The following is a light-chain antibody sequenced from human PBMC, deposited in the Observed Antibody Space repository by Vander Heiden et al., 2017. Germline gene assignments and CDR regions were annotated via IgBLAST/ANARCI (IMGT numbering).Light chain of an antibody. Sequence: QSALTQPAPVSGSPGQSITTSCPGTSSDVASYNLVSWYQQHPGNAPKLMIYEGSRRPSGVSNRFSGSKSGNTASLTISGLQAEDEADYCCCSYAGSSTYVVFGGGTKLTVL. CDR1: SSDVASYNL. V-gene: IGLV2-23*01. CDR3: CSYAGSSTYVV. CDR2: EGS. J-gene: IGLJ2*01.